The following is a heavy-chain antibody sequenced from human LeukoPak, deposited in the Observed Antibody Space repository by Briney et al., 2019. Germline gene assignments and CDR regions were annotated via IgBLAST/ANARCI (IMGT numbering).Heavy chain of an antibody. D-gene: IGHD6-19*01. Sequence: GGSLRLSCAASGFTFSNYEMNWVRQAPGKGLEWVSVISGSGGTTYYADSVKGWFTISRDNSKNTLYLQMNSLRAEDTAVYYCAKGTSGWYVAPFDYWGQGTLVTVSS. CDR2: ISGSGGTT. CDR3: AKGTSGWYVAPFDY. J-gene: IGHJ4*02. CDR1: GFTFSNYE. V-gene: IGHV3-23*01.